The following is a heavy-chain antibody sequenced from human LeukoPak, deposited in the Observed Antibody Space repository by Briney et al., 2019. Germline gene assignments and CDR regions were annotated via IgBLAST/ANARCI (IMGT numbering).Heavy chain of an antibody. D-gene: IGHD3-3*01. J-gene: IGHJ4*02. CDR1: GGSISSYY. Sequence: SESLSLTCTVSGGSISSYYWSWIRQPPGKGLEWVGYIYYSGSTNYNPSLESRVTISVDTSKNQFSLNLSSVTAADTAMYYCGRHSKTIFGVVKYWGQGTLVTVSS. V-gene: IGHV4-59*08. CDR2: IYYSGST. CDR3: GRHSKTIFGVVKY.